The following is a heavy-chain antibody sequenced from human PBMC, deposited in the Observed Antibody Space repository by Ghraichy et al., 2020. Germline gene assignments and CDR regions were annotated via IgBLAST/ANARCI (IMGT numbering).Heavy chain of an antibody. CDR1: GYSFTSYW. Sequence: GESLNISCKGSGYSFTSYWIGWVRQMPGKGLEWMGIIYPGDSDTRYSPSFQGQVTISADKSISTAYLQWSSLKASDTAMYYCARPEKFSGWGIDYWGQGTLVTVSS. D-gene: IGHD6-19*01. CDR2: IYPGDSDT. V-gene: IGHV5-51*01. CDR3: ARPEKFSGWGIDY. J-gene: IGHJ4*02.